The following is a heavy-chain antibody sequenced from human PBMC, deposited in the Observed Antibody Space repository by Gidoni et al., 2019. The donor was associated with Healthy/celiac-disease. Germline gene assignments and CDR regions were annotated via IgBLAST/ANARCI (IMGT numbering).Heavy chain of an antibody. V-gene: IGHV4-34*01. CDR2: INTSGST. J-gene: IGHJ4*02. D-gene: IGHD2-2*01. Sequence: QVQLQPWGAGLLKPSETLSLTCAVYGGSLGGYYWSWIRHPPGKGLEWIVEINTSGSTNYNPSLKSRVTISVDTSKNQFSLKLSSVTAADTAVYYCARLAVVPAEWTFDYWGQGTLVTVSS. CDR3: ARLAVVPAEWTFDY. CDR1: GGSLGGYY.